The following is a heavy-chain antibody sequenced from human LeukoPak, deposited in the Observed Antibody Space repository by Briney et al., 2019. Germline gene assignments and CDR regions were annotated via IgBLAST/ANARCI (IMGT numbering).Heavy chain of an antibody. CDR2: ISSSSSTI. CDR3: NTDSLVLNY. CDR1: GFTFSSYS. V-gene: IGHV3-48*04. Sequence: GGSLRLSCAASGFTFSSYSMNWVRLAPGKGLEWVSYISSSSSTIYYADSVKGRFTISRDNAKNSLYLQMNSLRAEDTAVYYCNTDSLVLNYWGQGTLVTVSS. J-gene: IGHJ4*02. D-gene: IGHD3-16*01.